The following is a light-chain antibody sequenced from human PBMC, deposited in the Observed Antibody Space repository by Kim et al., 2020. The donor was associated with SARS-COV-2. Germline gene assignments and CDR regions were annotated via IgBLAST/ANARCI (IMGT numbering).Light chain of an antibody. CDR1: HIESKA. J-gene: IGLJ3*02. V-gene: IGLV3-12*02. CDR3: QVWDSSSDHWV. Sequence: APEQMARVTWGENHIESKAVHWYQQKPGQDPVLVIYSDSNRPSGIPERFSGSNPGNTATLTISRIEAGDEADYYCQVWDSSSDHWVFGGGTQLTVL. CDR2: SDS.